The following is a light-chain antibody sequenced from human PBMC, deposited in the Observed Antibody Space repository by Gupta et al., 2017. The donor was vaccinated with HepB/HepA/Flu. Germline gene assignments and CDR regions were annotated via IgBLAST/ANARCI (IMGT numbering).Light chain of an antibody. CDR3: QQRSNCPIT. CDR2: DTS. V-gene: IGKV3-11*01. Sequence: EIVLTQSPATLCLSPGERATLSCRASQSVSSYLAWYQQKPGQAPRLLIFDTSNRAAGIPARFSGSGSGTEFTLTISSREPEDFAVYYCQQRSNCPITFGRGTKVDIK. CDR1: QSVSSY. J-gene: IGKJ4*01.